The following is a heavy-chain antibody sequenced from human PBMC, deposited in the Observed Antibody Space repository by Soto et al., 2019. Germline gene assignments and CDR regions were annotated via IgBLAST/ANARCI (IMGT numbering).Heavy chain of an antibody. CDR2: ISSSSTSSSYI. CDR1: GFTFSSYD. CDR3: ARAGNGDYGLRYSWFDP. J-gene: IGHJ5*02. D-gene: IGHD4-17*01. V-gene: IGHV3-21*02. Sequence: EVQLVESGGGLVNPGGSLRLSCAASGFTFSSYDMNWVRQAPGKGLEWVSYISSSSTSSSYIYYADSVKGRFTISRDNAKNSLYLQMNSLRGEDTAVYYCARAGNGDYGLRYSWFDPWGQGTLVTASS.